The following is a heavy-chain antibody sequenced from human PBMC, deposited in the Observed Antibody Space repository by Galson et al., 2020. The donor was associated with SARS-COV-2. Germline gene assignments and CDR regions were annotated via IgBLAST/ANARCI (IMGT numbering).Heavy chain of an antibody. J-gene: IGHJ6*02. CDR1: GYTFSSYG. Sequence: GESLKISCKASGYTFSSYGISWVRQAPGQGLEWMGWISGYNGNTNYAQNLQDRVTMTTDTSTSTANMELRSLTSDDTAVYYCARDRKLTGYQMSPRMDVWGQGTTVTVSS. CDR3: ARDRKLTGYQMSPRMDV. V-gene: IGHV1-18*01. D-gene: IGHD3-9*01. CDR2: ISGYNGNT.